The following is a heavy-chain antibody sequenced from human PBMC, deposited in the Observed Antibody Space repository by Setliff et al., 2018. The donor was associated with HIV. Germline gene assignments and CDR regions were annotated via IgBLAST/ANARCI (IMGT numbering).Heavy chain of an antibody. V-gene: IGHV6-1*01. CDR2: TYFRSKLYF. J-gene: IGHJ4*02. CDR1: GDSVSSNNAA. Sequence: TLSLTCAISGDSVSSNNAAWNWIRQSPLRGLEWLGRTYFRSKLYFDYAVSVKSRIIINPDTSKNQFSLHLNSVTPEDTAVYYCARGSYGSVLLWGQGTLVTVSS. D-gene: IGHD6-19*01. CDR3: ARGSYGSVLL.